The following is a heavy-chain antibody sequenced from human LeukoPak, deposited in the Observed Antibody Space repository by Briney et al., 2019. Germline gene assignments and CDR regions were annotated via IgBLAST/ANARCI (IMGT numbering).Heavy chain of an antibody. CDR1: GFTFSSYA. CDR3: ARDSAAGDYFDY. J-gene: IGHJ4*02. Sequence: GGSLRLSCAASGFTFSSYAMSWVRQAPGKGLEWVSAISGSGGSTYYADSVKGRFTISRDNSKNTLYLQMNSLRAEDTAVYYCARDSAAGDYFDYWGQGTLVTVSS. D-gene: IGHD6-13*01. V-gene: IGHV3-23*01. CDR2: ISGSGGST.